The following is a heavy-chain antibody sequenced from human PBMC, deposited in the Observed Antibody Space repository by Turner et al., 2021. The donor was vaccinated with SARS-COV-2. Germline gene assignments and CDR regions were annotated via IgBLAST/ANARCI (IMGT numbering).Heavy chain of an antibody. CDR2: VNPNSGRT. CDR3: AKVVLQGISNFDV. Sequence: QVQLMQSGAEVKKPGASVRVSCRASGYTFTNYYMHWVRQAPGQGLEWMGCVNPNSGRTNYALRFQGRVTMTSDTSITTAYMELNSLRSDDTAVYYCAKVVLQGISNFDVWVQGTLVTVSS. V-gene: IGHV1-2*02. J-gene: IGHJ4*02. CDR1: GYTFTNYY. D-gene: IGHD6-13*01.